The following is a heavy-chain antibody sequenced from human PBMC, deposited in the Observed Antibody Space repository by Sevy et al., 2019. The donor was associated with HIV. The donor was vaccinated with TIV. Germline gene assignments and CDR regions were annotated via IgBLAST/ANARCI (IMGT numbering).Heavy chain of an antibody. J-gene: IGHJ4*02. V-gene: IGHV3-30*18. CDR1: GFTFSSYG. Sequence: GGSLRLSCAASGFTFSSYGMHWVRQAPGKGLEGVAVISYDGSNKYYADSVKGRFTISRDNSKNTLYLQMNSLRAEDTAVYYCAKGAARKGGFDYWGQGTLVTVSS. D-gene: IGHD6-6*01. CDR3: AKGAARKGGFDY. CDR2: ISYDGSNK.